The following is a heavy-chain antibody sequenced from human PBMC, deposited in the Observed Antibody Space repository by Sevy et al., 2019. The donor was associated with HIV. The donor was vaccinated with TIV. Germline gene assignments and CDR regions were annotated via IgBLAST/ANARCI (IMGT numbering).Heavy chain of an antibody. CDR2: IRYDGTNK. CDR1: GFTFREYA. CDR3: AKGPHPAVTTSYGMDV. D-gene: IGHD4-17*01. V-gene: IGHV3-30*02. Sequence: GGSLRLSCAASGFTFREYAIHWVRQAPGKGLEWLTFIRYDGTNKYYTDSVRGRFTISRDNSKNTLYLQMNSLRGEDTAVYYCAKGPHPAVTTSYGMDVWGQGTTVTVSS. J-gene: IGHJ6*02.